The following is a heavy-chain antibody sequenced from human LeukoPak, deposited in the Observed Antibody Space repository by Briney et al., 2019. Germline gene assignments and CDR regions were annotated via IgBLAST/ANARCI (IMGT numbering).Heavy chain of an antibody. J-gene: IGHJ5*02. CDR2: IYYSGTT. D-gene: IGHD2-2*01. CDR3: ARRFCSSAGCHRTFNYFDP. V-gene: IGHV4-59*01. Sequence: SETLSLTCTVSGDSINDYYWTWIRQPPRKRLEWIGCIYYSGTTTYKPPLTSRVTISLDTSKNQFSLKLSSVTAADTAVYYCARRFCSSAGCHRTFNYFDPWGQGTLVTVSS. CDR1: GDSINDYY.